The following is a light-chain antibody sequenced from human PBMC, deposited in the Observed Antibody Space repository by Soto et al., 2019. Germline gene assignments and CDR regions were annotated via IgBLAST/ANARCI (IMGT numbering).Light chain of an antibody. Sequence: ETVMIQSPGTLSVSTGERVTLFCRASQSVSSNLAWYQQKSGQAPRLLIYGASTRATGIPARFSGSGSGTEFTLTISSLQSEDFAIYYCQQYNNWPPVTFGQGTRLEIK. CDR2: GAS. CDR1: QSVSSN. J-gene: IGKJ5*01. CDR3: QQYNNWPPVT. V-gene: IGKV3-15*01.